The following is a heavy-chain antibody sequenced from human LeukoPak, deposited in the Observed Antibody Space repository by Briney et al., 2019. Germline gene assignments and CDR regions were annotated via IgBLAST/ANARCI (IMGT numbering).Heavy chain of an antibody. V-gene: IGHV3-48*04. J-gene: IGHJ3*02. Sequence: PGGSLRLSCAASGFTFSSYWMSWVRQAPGKGLEWVSYISSSGSTIYYADSVKGRFTISRDNAKNSLYLQMNSLRAEDTAVYYCARDTYYYDSSGPDAFDIWGQGTMVTVSS. CDR2: ISSSGSTI. CDR3: ARDTYYYDSSGPDAFDI. CDR1: GFTFSSYW. D-gene: IGHD3-22*01.